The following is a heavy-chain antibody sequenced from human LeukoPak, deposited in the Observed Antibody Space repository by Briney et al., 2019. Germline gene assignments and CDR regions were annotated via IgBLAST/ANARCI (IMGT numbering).Heavy chain of an antibody. CDR3: AKDRIAAAGTAWFDP. CDR1: GFAFSSCG. V-gene: IGHV3-23*01. J-gene: IGHJ5*02. D-gene: IGHD6-13*01. CDR2: ITGSGYFT. Sequence: AGSLRLSCAPSGFAFSSCGMTWVRQLEGKWLEWVASITGSGYFTYYADSVKGRFTISRDNSKNTLYLQMNSLRAEDTAVYYCAKDRIAAAGTAWFDPWGQGTLVTVSS.